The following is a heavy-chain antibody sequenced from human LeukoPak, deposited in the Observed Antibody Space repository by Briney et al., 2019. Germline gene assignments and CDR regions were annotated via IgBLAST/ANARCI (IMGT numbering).Heavy chain of an antibody. J-gene: IGHJ4*02. V-gene: IGHV4-39*07. Sequence: PSETLSLTCTVSGGSISSSSYHWGWIRQPPGKGLEWIGSIYYSGSTYYNPSLKSRVTISVDTSKNQFSLKLSSVTAADTAVYYCAREGSGQIWDSWGQGTLVTVSS. CDR2: IYYSGST. CDR3: AREGSGQIWDS. CDR1: GGSISSSSYH.